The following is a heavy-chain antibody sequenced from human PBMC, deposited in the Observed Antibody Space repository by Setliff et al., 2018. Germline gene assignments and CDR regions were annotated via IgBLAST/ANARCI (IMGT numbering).Heavy chain of an antibody. CDR3: ASSSGSSSNDAFDI. CDR1: GYRFSSHW. D-gene: IGHD1-26*01. J-gene: IGHJ3*02. V-gene: IGHV5-51*01. CDR2: IYPGDSDT. Sequence: GESLKLSCKGSGYRFSSHWIGWVRQMPGKGLEWMGIIYPGDSDTRYSPSFQGQVIISADKSISTAYLQWSSLKASDTAMYYCASSSGSSSNDAFDIWGQGTTVTV.